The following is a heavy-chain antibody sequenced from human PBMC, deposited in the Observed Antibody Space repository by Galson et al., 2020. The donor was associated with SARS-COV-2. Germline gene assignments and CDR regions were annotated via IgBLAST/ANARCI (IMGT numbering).Heavy chain of an antibody. CDR3: ASGGSYSKFDY. CDR2: ISYDGSNK. D-gene: IGHD1-26*01. J-gene: IGHJ4*02. CDR1: GFTFSSYG. Sequence: TGGSLRLSCAASGFTFSSYGMHWVRQAPGKGLEWVAVISYDGSNKYYADSVKGRFTISRDNSKNTLYLQMNSLRAEDTAVYYCASGGSYSKFDYWGQGTLVTVSS. V-gene: IGHV3-30*03.